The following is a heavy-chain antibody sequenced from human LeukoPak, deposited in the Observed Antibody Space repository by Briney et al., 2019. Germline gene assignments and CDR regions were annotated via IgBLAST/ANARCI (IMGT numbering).Heavy chain of an antibody. CDR3: ARPLGYSGYHGPPRGWFDP. Sequence: SETLSLTCTVSGDSMSSYYWSWIRQPPGKGLEWIGNIDYSGSTNYNPSLKSRVTMSVDTSKSQLSLISLKLTSVTAADTAVYYCARPLGYSGYHGPPRGWFDPWGQGTLVTVSS. D-gene: IGHD5-12*01. CDR1: GDSMSSYY. V-gene: IGHV4-59*08. CDR2: IDYSGST. J-gene: IGHJ5*02.